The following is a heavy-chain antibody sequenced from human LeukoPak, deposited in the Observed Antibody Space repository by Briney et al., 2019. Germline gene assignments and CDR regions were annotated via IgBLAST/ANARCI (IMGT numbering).Heavy chain of an antibody. V-gene: IGHV3-23*01. CDR1: GFTFSSYA. Sequence: PGGSLRLSCAASGFTFSSYAMSWVRQAPGQGLEWVSAIRGSGDTTYYADSVKGRFTISRDNSKNTLYLQMNSLRAEDTAVYYCYQQLVEYFQHWGQGTLVTVSS. CDR2: IRGSGDTT. D-gene: IGHD6-6*01. J-gene: IGHJ1*01. CDR3: YQQLVEYFQH.